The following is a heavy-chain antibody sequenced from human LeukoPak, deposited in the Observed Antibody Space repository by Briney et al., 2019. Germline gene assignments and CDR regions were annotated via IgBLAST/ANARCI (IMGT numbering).Heavy chain of an antibody. CDR1: GGTFSSYA. J-gene: IGHJ5*02. D-gene: IGHD6-6*01. CDR3: ADSSIAARPFDP. V-gene: IGHV1-69*13. Sequence: ASVKVSCKASGGTFSSYAISWVRQAPGQGLEWMGGIIPIFGTANYAQKFQGRVTIPADESTCTAYMELSSLRSEDTAVYYCADSSIAARPFDPWGQGTLVTVSS. CDR2: IIPIFGTA.